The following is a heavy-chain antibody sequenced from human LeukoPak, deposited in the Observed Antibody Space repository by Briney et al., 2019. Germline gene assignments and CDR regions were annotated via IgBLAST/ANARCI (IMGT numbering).Heavy chain of an antibody. V-gene: IGHV1-69*05. CDR2: IIPIFGTA. CDR1: GGTFSSYA. J-gene: IGHJ6*03. Sequence: SVKVSCKASGGTFSSYAISWVRQAPGQGVEWMGGIIPIFGTANYAQKFQGRVTITTDESTSTAYMELSSLRSEDTAVYYCAGRGYSGWSYYYYYMDVWGKGTTVTVSS. CDR3: AGRGYSGWSYYYYYMDV. D-gene: IGHD6-19*01.